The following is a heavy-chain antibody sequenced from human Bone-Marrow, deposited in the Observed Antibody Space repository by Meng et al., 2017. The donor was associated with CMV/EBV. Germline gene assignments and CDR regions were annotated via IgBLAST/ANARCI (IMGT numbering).Heavy chain of an antibody. CDR1: GYTFTSYD. CDR3: ARDLRPGTTIFGVRSVHYGMDV. D-gene: IGHD3-3*01. CDR2: MNPNSGNT. J-gene: IGHJ6*02. Sequence: ASVKVSCKASGYTFTSYDINWVRQATGQGLEWMGWMNPNSGNTGYAQKFQGRVTITRNTSISTAYMELSSLRSEDTAVYYCARDLRPGTTIFGVRSVHYGMDVWGQGTTVTVSS. V-gene: IGHV1-8*03.